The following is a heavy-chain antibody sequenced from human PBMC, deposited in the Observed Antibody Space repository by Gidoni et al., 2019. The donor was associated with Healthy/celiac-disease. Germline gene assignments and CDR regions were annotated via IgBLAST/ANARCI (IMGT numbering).Heavy chain of an antibody. Sequence: CPASGFTLRNAWMSWVRQAPGKGLEGVVRIKSKTDGGKTDYAAPVKSRFTISRDDSKNTLYLQMNSLKTEDTAVYYCTTELGGTVTTDYYYGMDVWGQGTTVTVSS. CDR1: GFTLRNAW. V-gene: IGHV3-15*01. J-gene: IGHJ6*02. CDR2: IKSKTDGGKT. CDR3: TTELGGTVTTDYYYGMDV. D-gene: IGHD4-4*01.